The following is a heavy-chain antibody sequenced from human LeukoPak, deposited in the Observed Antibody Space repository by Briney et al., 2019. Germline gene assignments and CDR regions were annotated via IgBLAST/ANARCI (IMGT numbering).Heavy chain of an antibody. J-gene: IGHJ4*02. D-gene: IGHD6-19*01. V-gene: IGHV3-30-3*01. CDR2: ISYDGSNK. Sequence: PGGSLRLSCAASGFTFSSYAMHWVRQAPGKGLEWVAVISYDGSNKYYADSVKGRFTISRDNSENTLYLQMNSLRDEDTAVYYCARGSGWYREYFDYWGQGTLVTVSS. CDR1: GFTFSSYA. CDR3: ARGSGWYREYFDY.